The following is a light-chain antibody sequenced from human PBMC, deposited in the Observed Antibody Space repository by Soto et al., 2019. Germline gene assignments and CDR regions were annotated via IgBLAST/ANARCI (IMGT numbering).Light chain of an antibody. Sequence: DIQMTQSPSTLSASVGDRVTITCRASQSISSRLAWYQQKPGKAPKFLIYDASSLESGVPSRFSGSGSGTEFTLTISSMQPDAFANYSCQQYNTYSRTFGQGTKVDIK. CDR1: QSISSR. V-gene: IGKV1-5*01. CDR3: QQYNTYSRT. CDR2: DAS. J-gene: IGKJ1*01.